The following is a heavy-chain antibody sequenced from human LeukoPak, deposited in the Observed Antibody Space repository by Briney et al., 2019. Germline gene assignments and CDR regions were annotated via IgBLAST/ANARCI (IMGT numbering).Heavy chain of an antibody. CDR3: ARACSGGSCVDY. V-gene: IGHV4-59*08. J-gene: IGHJ4*02. CDR2: IYYSGST. Sequence: SETLSLTCTVSGGSISSYYWSWIRQPPGKGLEWIGYIYYSGSTNYNPSLKSRVTISVDTSKNQFSLKLSSVTAADTAVYYCARACSGGSCVDYWGQGTLVTVSS. CDR1: GGSISSYY. D-gene: IGHD2-15*01.